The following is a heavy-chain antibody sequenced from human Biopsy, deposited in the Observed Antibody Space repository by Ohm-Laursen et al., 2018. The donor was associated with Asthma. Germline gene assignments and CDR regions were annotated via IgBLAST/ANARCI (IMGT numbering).Heavy chain of an antibody. Sequence: SLRLSCTAPGFNFHNYGMNWVRQAPGKGLDWVAVISFDGSNKNYTDSVEGRFTISRDNSRNTLHLQMNSLRAEDTAVYYCAKDVFPGWELRRGPDYWGQGTLVTVSS. J-gene: IGHJ4*02. CDR2: ISFDGSNK. CDR3: AKDVFPGWELRRGPDY. D-gene: IGHD1-26*01. CDR1: GFNFHNYG. V-gene: IGHV3-30*18.